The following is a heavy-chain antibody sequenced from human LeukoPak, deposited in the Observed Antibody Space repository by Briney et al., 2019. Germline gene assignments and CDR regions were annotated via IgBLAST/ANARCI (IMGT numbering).Heavy chain of an antibody. V-gene: IGHV4-39*07. J-gene: IGHJ4*02. CDR3: ARGLASGYPPIPFDY. CDR2: IYYSGSI. D-gene: IGHD3-3*01. Sequence: SETLSLTCTVSGGSISSNNHYWGWIRQPAGKGLEWIGHIYYSGSIFLNPSLKSRVTISVDTSKNQFSLKLSSVTAADTAVCYCARGLASGYPPIPFDYWGQGTLVTVSS. CDR1: GGSISSNNHY.